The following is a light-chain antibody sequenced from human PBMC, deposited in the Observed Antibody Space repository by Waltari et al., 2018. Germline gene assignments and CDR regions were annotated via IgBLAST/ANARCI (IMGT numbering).Light chain of an antibody. CDR3: AAWDDSLSGLV. CDR1: SSNIGTNR. J-gene: IGLJ3*02. Sequence: QSVLTQPPSASGTPGQRVTISCSGRSSNIGTNRVTWYQQPPGTAPKLLIYGHNQRPTGVPDRFSGSKSGSSASLAISGLQSEDEADYYCAAWDDSLSGLVFGGGTKVTVL. V-gene: IGLV1-44*01. CDR2: GHN.